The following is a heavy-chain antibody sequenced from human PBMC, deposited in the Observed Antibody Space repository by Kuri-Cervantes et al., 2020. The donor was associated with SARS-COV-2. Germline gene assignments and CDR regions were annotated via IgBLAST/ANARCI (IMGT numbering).Heavy chain of an antibody. CDR1: GGSISSSSYY. CDR3: ARPKSNSRYGIGAFDI. J-gene: IGHJ3*02. D-gene: IGHD5-24*01. Sequence: SETLSLTCTVSGGSISSSSYYWGWIRQPPGKGLEWIGSIYYSGSTYYNPSLKSRVTISVDTSKNQFSLKLSSVTAADTAVYYCARPKSNSRYGIGAFDIWGQGTVVTVSS. CDR2: IYYSGST. V-gene: IGHV4-39*01.